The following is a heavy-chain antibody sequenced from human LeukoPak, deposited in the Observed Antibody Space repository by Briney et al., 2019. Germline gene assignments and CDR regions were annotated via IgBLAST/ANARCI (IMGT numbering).Heavy chain of an antibody. CDR1: GITVSRYW. CDR3: ARHVGISF. CDR2: IKQDENEQ. V-gene: IGHV3-7*01. J-gene: IGHJ4*02. Sequence: GGSLRLSCVASGITVSRYWMSWVRQAPGGGLEWVANIKQDENEQDYVDSVRGRFTISRDNAKNSLFLQMSNLRDDDTAIYYCARHVGISFWGQGTLVTVSS. D-gene: IGHD7-27*01.